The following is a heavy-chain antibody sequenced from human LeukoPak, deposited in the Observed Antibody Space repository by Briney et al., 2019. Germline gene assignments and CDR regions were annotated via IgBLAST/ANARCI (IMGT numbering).Heavy chain of an antibody. CDR3: ARDPFRYSSGYDAFDI. Sequence: SETLSLTCTVSGGSISSSSYYWGWIRQPSGKGLEWIGSIYYSGSTYYNPSLKSRVTISVDTSKNQFSLKLSSVTAADTAVYYCARDPFRYSSGYDAFDIWGQGTMVTVSS. J-gene: IGHJ3*02. V-gene: IGHV4-39*07. D-gene: IGHD6-19*01. CDR1: GGSISSSSYY. CDR2: IYYSGST.